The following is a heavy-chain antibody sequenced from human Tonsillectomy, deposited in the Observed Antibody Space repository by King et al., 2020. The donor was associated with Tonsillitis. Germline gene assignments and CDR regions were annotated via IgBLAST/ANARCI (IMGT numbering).Heavy chain of an antibody. CDR2: ISGRGGST. J-gene: IGHJ4*02. V-gene: IGHV3-23*04. Sequence: VQLVESGGGLVQPGVSLRLSCAASGFTFSSYAMTWVRQAPGKGLEWVSAISGRGGSTYYSDSVKGRFTISRENSKNTLYLQMNSLRDEDTAVYYCAKDDGVSYYFDSWGQGTLVTVSS. CDR3: AKDDGVSYYFDS. D-gene: IGHD4-17*01. CDR1: GFTFSSYA.